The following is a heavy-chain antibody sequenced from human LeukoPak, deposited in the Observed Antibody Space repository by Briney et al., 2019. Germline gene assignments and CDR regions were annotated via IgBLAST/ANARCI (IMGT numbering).Heavy chain of an antibody. V-gene: IGHV3-30*18. CDR2: ISFDGSNQ. D-gene: IGHD2-2*01. CDR1: GFTFSGYG. Sequence: PGGSLRLSCAASGFTFSGYGMHWVRQAPGKGLEWVALISFDGSNQYYADSVKGRFTISRDNSKNTLYLQMSSLRAEDTAVYYCAKDRSCSGSSCNVGSWGQGTMVTVSS. CDR3: AKDRSCSGSSCNVGS. J-gene: IGHJ3*01.